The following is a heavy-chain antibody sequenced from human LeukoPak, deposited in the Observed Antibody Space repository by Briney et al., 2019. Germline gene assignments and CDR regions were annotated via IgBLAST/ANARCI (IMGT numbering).Heavy chain of an antibody. J-gene: IGHJ4*02. V-gene: IGHV4-39*07. Sequence: SETLSLTCTVSGGSVSSTHYWGWIRQPPGKGLEWIGSIYYGGSTYYNASLRSRVTTSVDTSKNQFSLKLSSVTAADTAVYYCARVSLVRGAPDYYFDDWGQGTLVTVSS. D-gene: IGHD3-10*01. CDR3: ARVSLVRGAPDYYFDD. CDR2: IYYGGST. CDR1: GGSVSSTHY.